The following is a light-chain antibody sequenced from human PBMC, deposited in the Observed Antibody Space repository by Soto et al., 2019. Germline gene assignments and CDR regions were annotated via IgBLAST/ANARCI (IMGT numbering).Light chain of an antibody. J-gene: IGKJ2*01. CDR3: QQYNNWPRT. V-gene: IGKV3-15*01. CDR2: GSS. CDR1: QSVSSN. Sequence: EIVMTQSPATLSVSPGERATLSCRASQSVSSNLAWYQQKPGQAPRLLIYGSSTRATGIPDRFSGSVSGTEFTLTISSLQSEDFAVYYCQQYNNWPRTFGQGTKLEIK.